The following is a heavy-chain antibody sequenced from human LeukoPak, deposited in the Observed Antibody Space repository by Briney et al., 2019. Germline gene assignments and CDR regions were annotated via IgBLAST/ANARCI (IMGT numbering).Heavy chain of an antibody. CDR2: IDHSGSY. Sequence: SETLSLTCAVSGDSIKSGYYWAWIRQPPGKGLEWIGSIDHSGSYYSTPSLRSRLTISLDSSKNQFSLRLTSVTAADTAVYYCARGRSYGFDFDSWGPGTLVIVSS. CDR3: ARGRSYGFDFDS. V-gene: IGHV4-38-2*01. D-gene: IGHD5-18*01. CDR1: GDSIKSGYY. J-gene: IGHJ4*02.